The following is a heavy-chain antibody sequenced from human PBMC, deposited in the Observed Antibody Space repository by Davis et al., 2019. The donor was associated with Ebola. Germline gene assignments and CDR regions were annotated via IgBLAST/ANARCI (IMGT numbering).Heavy chain of an antibody. V-gene: IGHV3-23*01. D-gene: IGHD2/OR15-2a*01. CDR1: GFAFSSYV. J-gene: IGHJ3*01. CDR3: VKDTSNIWFDV. CDR2: LGTSADT. Sequence: GGSLRLSCAASGFAFSSYVMSWVRRAPGKGLEWVSTLGTSADTYYADSVKGRFTISRDNSKNPLHLQMNSLRVEDTAMYYCVKDTSNIWFDVWGQGTLITVSA.